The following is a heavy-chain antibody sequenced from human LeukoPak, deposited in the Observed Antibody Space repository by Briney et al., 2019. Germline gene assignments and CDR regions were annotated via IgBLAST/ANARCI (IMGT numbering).Heavy chain of an antibody. CDR1: GYIFTNYW. CDR3: ARRSQYYYMDV. Sequence: GESLKISCKGSGYIFTNYWIGWARQMPGQGLEWMGIIYPDDSDARYSPSFQGQVTISVDKSISTAYLQWSSLKASDTAVYYCARRSQYYYMDVWGKGTTVTVSS. D-gene: IGHD2/OR15-2a*01. CDR2: IYPDDSDA. V-gene: IGHV5-51*01. J-gene: IGHJ6*03.